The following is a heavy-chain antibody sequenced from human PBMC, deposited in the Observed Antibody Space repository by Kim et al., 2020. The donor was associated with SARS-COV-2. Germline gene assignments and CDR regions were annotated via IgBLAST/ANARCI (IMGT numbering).Heavy chain of an antibody. CDR2: ISSSSSYI. Sequence: GGSLRLSCAASGFTFSSYSMNWVRQAPGKGLEWVSSISSSSSYIYYADSVKGRFTISRDNAKNSLYLQMNSLRAEDTAVYYCARDPCSGGRCYPLARYYGMDVWGQGTPVTVSS. CDR3: ARDPCSGGRCYPLARYYGMDV. J-gene: IGHJ6*02. D-gene: IGHD2-15*01. CDR1: GFTFSSYS. V-gene: IGHV3-21*01.